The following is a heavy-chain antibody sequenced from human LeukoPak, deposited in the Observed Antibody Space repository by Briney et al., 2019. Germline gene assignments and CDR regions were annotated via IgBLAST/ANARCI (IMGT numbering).Heavy chain of an antibody. CDR1: GFSLSTSGMC. V-gene: IGHV2-70*11. Sequence: SGPTLVNPTQTLTLTCTFSGFSLSTSGMCVSWIRQPPGKALEWLARIDWDDDKYYSTSLKTRLTISKDTSKNQVVLTMTNMDPVDTATYYCARIRVAVASSQGNCYYYYGMDVWGQGTTVTVSS. J-gene: IGHJ6*02. D-gene: IGHD6-19*01. CDR3: ARIRVAVASSQGNCYYYYGMDV. CDR2: IDWDDDK.